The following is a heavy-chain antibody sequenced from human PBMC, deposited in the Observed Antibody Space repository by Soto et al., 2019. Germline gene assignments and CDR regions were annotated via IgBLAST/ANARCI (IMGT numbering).Heavy chain of an antibody. CDR3: ARGRSITIFGVVMNWFDP. D-gene: IGHD3-3*01. CDR1: GGSISSYY. CDR2: IYYTGST. Sequence: SETLSVTCTVSGGSISSYYWSWIRQPPGKGLEWIGYIYYTGSTNYNPSFKSRVTISVDTSKNQFSLKLNSVTAADTAVYYCARGRSITIFGVVMNWFDPWGQGTLVTVSS. V-gene: IGHV4-59*01. J-gene: IGHJ5*02.